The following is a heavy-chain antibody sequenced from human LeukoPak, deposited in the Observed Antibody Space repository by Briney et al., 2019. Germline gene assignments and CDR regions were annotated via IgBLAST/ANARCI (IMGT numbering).Heavy chain of an antibody. D-gene: IGHD3-22*01. CDR3: ASGGYYDSSGYPTFDY. J-gene: IGHJ4*02. Sequence: GGSLRLSCAVSGFTFSDYYMSWIRQPPGEGLEWVSYISSSGSTIYYADSVKGRFTISRDNAKNSLYLQMNSLRAEDTAVYYCASGGYYDSSGYPTFDYWGQGTLVTVSS. CDR2: ISSSGSTI. V-gene: IGHV3-11*01. CDR1: GFTFSDYY.